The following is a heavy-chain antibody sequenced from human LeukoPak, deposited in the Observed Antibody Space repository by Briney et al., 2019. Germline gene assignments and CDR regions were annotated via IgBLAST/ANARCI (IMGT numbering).Heavy chain of an antibody. CDR3: AKATRGGDYGTARAFDI. V-gene: IGHV3-9*03. CDR1: GSTFDDYA. J-gene: IGHJ3*02. CDR2: ISWNSGSI. D-gene: IGHD4-17*01. Sequence: GGSLRLSCAASGSTFDDYAMHWVRQAPGKGLEWVSGISWNSGSIGYADSVKGRFTISRDNAKNSLYLQMNSLRAEDMALYYCAKATRGGDYGTARAFDIWGQGTMVTVSS.